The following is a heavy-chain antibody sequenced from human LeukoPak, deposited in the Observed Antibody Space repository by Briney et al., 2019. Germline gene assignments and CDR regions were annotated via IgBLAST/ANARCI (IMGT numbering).Heavy chain of an antibody. CDR1: GGSISSSSYY. Sequence: SETLPLTCIVSGGSISSSSYYWGWIRQPPGRGLEWIGSIYYSGNTYYNPSLKSRVTVSVDTSMSQFSLKLSSVTAADTAIYYCAGHGTGIFYYGMDVWGQGTTITVSS. CDR2: IYYSGNT. D-gene: IGHD1-1*01. V-gene: IGHV4-39*01. CDR3: AGHGTGIFYYGMDV. J-gene: IGHJ6*02.